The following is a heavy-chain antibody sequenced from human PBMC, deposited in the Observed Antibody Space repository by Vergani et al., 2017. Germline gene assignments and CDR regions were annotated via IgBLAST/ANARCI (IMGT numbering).Heavy chain of an antibody. J-gene: IGHJ5*02. D-gene: IGHD6-19*01. CDR2: IHYSENI. V-gene: IGHV4-59*11. Sequence: QVQLQESGPGLVKSSETLSLPCSVPFDSIRNLYCNWIRQPPGKGLEWLGSIHYSENINYNPSLKTRVTISVDTSKNQISLTLTSVTAADTAVYYCASDTHSGQRADRWGQGILVTVTS. CDR1: FDSIRNLY. CDR3: ASDTHSGQRADR.